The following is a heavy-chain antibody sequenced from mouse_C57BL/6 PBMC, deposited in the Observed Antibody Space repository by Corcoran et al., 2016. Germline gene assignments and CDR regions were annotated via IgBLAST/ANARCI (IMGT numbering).Heavy chain of an antibody. V-gene: IGHV9-3*01. CDR1: GYTFTTYG. J-gene: IGHJ1*03. CDR3: ARGGNAWYFDV. Sequence: QIQLVQSGPELKKPGETVKISCKASGYTFTTYGMSWVKQAPGKGLKWMGWINTYSGVPTYADDFKGRFAFSLETSASTAYLQINNLKNEDTATYFCARGGNAWYFDVWGTGTTVTVSS. CDR2: INTYSGVP. D-gene: IGHD2-1*01.